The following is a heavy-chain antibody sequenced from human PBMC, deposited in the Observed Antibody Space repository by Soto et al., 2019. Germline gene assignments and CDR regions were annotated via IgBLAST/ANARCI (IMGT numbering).Heavy chain of an antibody. Sequence: PSETLSLTCAVYGGSLSGYYWSWIRQPPRKGLEWIGEINHSGSTNYNPSLKSRVTISVDTSKNQFSLKLSSVTAADTAVYYCARFRRITIFGVVSYYYGMDVWGQGTTVTVSS. D-gene: IGHD3-3*01. J-gene: IGHJ6*02. CDR1: GGSLSGYY. V-gene: IGHV4-34*01. CDR3: ARFRRITIFGVVSYYYGMDV. CDR2: INHSGST.